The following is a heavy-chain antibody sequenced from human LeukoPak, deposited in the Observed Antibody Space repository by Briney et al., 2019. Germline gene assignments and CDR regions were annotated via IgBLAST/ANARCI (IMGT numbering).Heavy chain of an antibody. CDR2: IKSKSDGGTI. J-gene: IGHJ4*02. Sequence: GGSLRLSCVGSGFTFSDAWMSWVRQAPGKGLEWVGRIKSKSDGGTIDYAAPVKGRFTISRDDSRNTLYLQMNSLKTEDTAVYYCTMRRQDGWWGQGTLVTVS. V-gene: IGHV3-15*01. D-gene: IGHD2-15*01. CDR1: GFTFSDAW. CDR3: TMRRQDGW.